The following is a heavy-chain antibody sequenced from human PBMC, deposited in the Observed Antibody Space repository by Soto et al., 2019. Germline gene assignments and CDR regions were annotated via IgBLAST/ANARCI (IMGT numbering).Heavy chain of an antibody. Sequence: QVQLQESGPGLVKPSETLSLTCTVSGGSISSYYWSWIRQPPGQGLEWIGYIYYIGSTNYNPSLKSRVTISVEPSKSQFPLKLNSMTTADTVVYYCARHNYGAGSTYFDYWGQGTLVTVSS. CDR2: IYYIGST. V-gene: IGHV4-59*08. CDR3: ARHNYGAGSTYFDY. CDR1: GGSISSYY. D-gene: IGHD3-10*01. J-gene: IGHJ4*02.